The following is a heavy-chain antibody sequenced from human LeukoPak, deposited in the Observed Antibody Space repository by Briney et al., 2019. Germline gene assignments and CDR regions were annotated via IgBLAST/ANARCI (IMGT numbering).Heavy chain of an antibody. D-gene: IGHD5/OR15-5a*01. J-gene: IGHJ4*02. V-gene: IGHV1-24*01. CDR3: ATASLYVYYYFDY. CDR1: GYTLTELS. Sequence: GASLKVSCKVSGYTLTELSMQWVRQAPGKGLEGMGGFEREDGETIYEQKFQGRVTMTEDTSTDTAYMELRSLTSEDTAVYYCATASLYVYYYFDYWGQGTLVTVSS. CDR2: FEREDGET.